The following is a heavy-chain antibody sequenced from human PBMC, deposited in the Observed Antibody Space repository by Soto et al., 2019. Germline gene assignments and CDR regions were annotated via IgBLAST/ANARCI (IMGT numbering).Heavy chain of an antibody. CDR1: VFPFSSFA. CDR2: ISDDGTNK. Sequence: GGSLSLSCKGSVFPFSSFAIQWVRQAPGKGLEWVAAISDDGTNKYTADSVKGRFTISRDNSRNTVYLQVNSLRIEDTAVYYCARRLTTTVTAMGYWGQGTPVTVSS. D-gene: IGHD2-21*02. V-gene: IGHV3-30*04. CDR3: ARRLTTTVTAMGY. J-gene: IGHJ4*02.